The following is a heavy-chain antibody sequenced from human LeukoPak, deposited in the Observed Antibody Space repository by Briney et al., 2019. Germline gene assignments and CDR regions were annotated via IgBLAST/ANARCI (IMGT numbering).Heavy chain of an antibody. V-gene: IGHV4-39*01. J-gene: IGHJ5*02. CDR2: LSDTGTT. CDR1: GGSVSTISHF. CDR3: ARRDRTGRSHAWFDP. Sequence: PSEALSLTCTVSGGSVSTISHFWDWVRQPPGKGLEWIVSLSDTGTTYYNPSLESRVTMSVDTSKNQFSLKLSSVTAADTAVYYCARRDRTGRSHAWFDPWGQGTLVTVSS. D-gene: IGHD1-14*01.